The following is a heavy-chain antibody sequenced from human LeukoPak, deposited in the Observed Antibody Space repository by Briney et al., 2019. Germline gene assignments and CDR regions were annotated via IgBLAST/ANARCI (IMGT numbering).Heavy chain of an antibody. D-gene: IGHD2-2*02. CDR2: ISAYNGNT. Sequence: GASVKVSCKASGYTFTSYGISWVRQAPGQGLEWMGWISAYNGNTNYAQKLQGRVTVTTDTSTSTAYMELRSLRSDDTAVYYCARDCSSTSCYTVNYYYYGMDVWGQGTTVTVSS. J-gene: IGHJ6*02. CDR1: GYTFTSYG. V-gene: IGHV1-18*01. CDR3: ARDCSSTSCYTVNYYYYGMDV.